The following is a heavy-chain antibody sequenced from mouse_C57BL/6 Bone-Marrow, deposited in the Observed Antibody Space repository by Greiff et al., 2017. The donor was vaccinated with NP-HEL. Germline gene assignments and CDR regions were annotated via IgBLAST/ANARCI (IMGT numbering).Heavy chain of an antibody. Sequence: VQLQQPGAELVKPGASVKLSCKASGYTFTSYWMQWVKQRPGQGLEWIGEIDPSDSYTNYNQKFKGKATLTVDTSSSTAYMQLSSLTSEDSAVYYCARNLYYGSSYGYWYFDVWGTGTTVTVSS. J-gene: IGHJ1*03. CDR3: ARNLYYGSSYGYWYFDV. CDR1: GYTFTSYW. D-gene: IGHD1-1*01. CDR2: IDPSDSYT. V-gene: IGHV1-50*01.